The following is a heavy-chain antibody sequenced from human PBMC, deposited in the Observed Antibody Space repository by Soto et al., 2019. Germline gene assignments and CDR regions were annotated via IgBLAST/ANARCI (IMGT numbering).Heavy chain of an antibody. CDR2: INHSGST. J-gene: IGHJ6*02. CDR3: ARGSGWYPYYYYYGMDV. CDR1: GGSFSGYY. V-gene: IGHV4-34*01. D-gene: IGHD6-19*01. Sequence: TSETLSLTCAVYGGSFSGYYWSWIRQPPGKGLEWIGEINHSGSTNYNPSLKSRVTISVDTSKNQFSLKLSSVTAADTAVYYCARGSGWYPYYYYYGMDVWGQGTTVTVS.